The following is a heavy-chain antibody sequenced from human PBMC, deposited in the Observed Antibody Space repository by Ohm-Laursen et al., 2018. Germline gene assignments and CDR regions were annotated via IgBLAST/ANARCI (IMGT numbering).Heavy chain of an antibody. CDR1: GFTFSDYY. Sequence: SLRLSCAASGFTFSDYYMSWIRQAPGKGLEWVSGININGAMTHYADSVKGRFTMSRDNSKNTLYLQMNSLRVEDTAVYHCAKDQMASSWSHDAFDMWGQGTMVTVSS. CDR2: ININGAMT. CDR3: AKDQMASSWSHDAFDM. V-gene: IGHV3-23*01. J-gene: IGHJ3*02. D-gene: IGHD6-13*01.